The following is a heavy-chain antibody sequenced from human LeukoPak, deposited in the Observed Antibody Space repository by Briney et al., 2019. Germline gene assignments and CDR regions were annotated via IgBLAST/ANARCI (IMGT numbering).Heavy chain of an antibody. CDR3: ARDRAVDTAIVTEDYYYYYMDV. Sequence: PSETLSLTCTVSGGSISSYYWSWIRQPPGKGLEWIGYIYYSGSTNYNPSLKSRVTISVDTSKNRFSLKLSSVTAADTAVYYCARDRAVDTAIVTEDYYYYYMDVWGKGTTVTVSS. J-gene: IGHJ6*03. V-gene: IGHV4-59*01. D-gene: IGHD5-18*01. CDR2: IYYSGST. CDR1: GGSISSYY.